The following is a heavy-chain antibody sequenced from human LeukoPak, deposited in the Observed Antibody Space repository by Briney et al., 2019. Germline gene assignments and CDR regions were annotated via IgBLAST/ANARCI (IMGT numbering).Heavy chain of an antibody. J-gene: IGHJ5*02. CDR3: ARRGKTLPWTKSANWFDP. CDR2: IYYSGST. D-gene: IGHD3/OR15-3a*01. V-gene: IGHV4-39*01. Sequence: PSETLSLTCTVSGGSISSSSYYWGWIRQPPGKGLEWIGSIYYSGSTYYNPSLKSRVTISVDTSKNQFSLELSSVTAADTAVYYCARRGKTLPWTKSANWFDPWGQGTLVTVSS. CDR1: GGSISSSSYY.